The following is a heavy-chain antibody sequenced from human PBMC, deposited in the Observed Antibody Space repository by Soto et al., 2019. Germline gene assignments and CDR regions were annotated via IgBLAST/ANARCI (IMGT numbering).Heavy chain of an antibody. Sequence: GASVKVSCKASGYTFTSYDINWVRQTTGQGLEWMGWMNPNSGNTGYAQKFQGRVTMTRNTSISTAYMELSSLRSEDTAVYYCARAVYDSSGYLEVYVDYWGQGTLVTVSS. CDR1: GYTFTSYD. CDR3: ARAVYDSSGYLEVYVDY. V-gene: IGHV1-8*01. D-gene: IGHD3-22*01. J-gene: IGHJ4*02. CDR2: MNPNSGNT.